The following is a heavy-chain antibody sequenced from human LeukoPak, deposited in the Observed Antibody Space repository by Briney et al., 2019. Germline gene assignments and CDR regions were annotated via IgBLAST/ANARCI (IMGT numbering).Heavy chain of an antibody. CDR3: AKDAPTTVTPRYYYYYMDV. Sequence: GGSLRLSCAASGFTFSSYGMHWVRQAPGKGLEWVAFIRYDGSNKYYADSVKGRFTISRDNSKNTLYLQMNSLRAEDTAVYYCAKDAPTTVTPRYYYYYMDVWGKGTTVTFSS. J-gene: IGHJ6*03. D-gene: IGHD4-17*01. CDR1: GFTFSSYG. CDR2: IRYDGSNK. V-gene: IGHV3-30*02.